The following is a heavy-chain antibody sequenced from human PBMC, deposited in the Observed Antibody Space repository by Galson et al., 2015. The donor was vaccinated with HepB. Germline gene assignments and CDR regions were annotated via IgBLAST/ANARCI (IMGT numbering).Heavy chain of an antibody. D-gene: IGHD6-13*01. CDR1: GGTFSSYA. Sequence: SVKVSCKASGGTFSSYAISWVRQAPGQGLEWMGGIIPIFGTANYAQKFQGRVTITADESTSTAYMELSSLRSEDTAVYYCARAMDAAAGQGVFDYWGQGTLVTVSS. CDR3: ARAMDAAAGQGVFDY. V-gene: IGHV1-69*13. CDR2: IIPIFGTA. J-gene: IGHJ4*02.